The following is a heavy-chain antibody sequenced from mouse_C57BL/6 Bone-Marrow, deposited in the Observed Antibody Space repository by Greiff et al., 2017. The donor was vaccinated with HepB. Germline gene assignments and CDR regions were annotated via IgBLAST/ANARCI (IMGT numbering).Heavy chain of an antibody. Sequence: EVKLVESGGGLVKPGGSLKLSCAASGFTFSSYAMSWVRQTPEKRLEWVATISDGGSYTYYPDNVKGRFTISRDNAKNNLYLQMSHLKSEDTAMYYCARIWEPTPFAYWGQGTLVTVSA. CDR1: GFTFSSYA. CDR3: ARIWEPTPFAY. V-gene: IGHV5-4*03. J-gene: IGHJ3*01. CDR2: ISDGGSYT. D-gene: IGHD2-1*01.